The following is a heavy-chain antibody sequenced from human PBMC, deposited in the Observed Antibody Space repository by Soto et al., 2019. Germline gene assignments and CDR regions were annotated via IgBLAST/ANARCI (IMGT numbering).Heavy chain of an antibody. CDR2: IYYSGST. CDR1: WAPIRSGGYY. CDR3: ARAPIYGSGSYGSFQH. D-gene: IGHD3-10*01. Sequence: TLEPLSLTRTVSWAPIRSGGYYLGWGSQEPGKGLEWIGYIYYSGSTYYNPSLKSRVTISVDTSKNQFSLKLSSVTAADTTVYYCARAPIYGSGSYGSFQHWGQGTLVTVSS. J-gene: IGHJ1*01. V-gene: IGHV4-31*03.